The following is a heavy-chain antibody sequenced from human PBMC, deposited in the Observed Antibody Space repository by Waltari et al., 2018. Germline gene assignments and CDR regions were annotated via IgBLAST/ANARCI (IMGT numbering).Heavy chain of an antibody. CDR3: AKGILMEGATLPDS. J-gene: IGHJ4*02. Sequence: EVELKESGGAFVQPGGSLRLPWVTSGFKFSTPWMHWMRQDPGGGLTWVSRINGIGLDTTYADSVQGRFNISRDNTKSTVYLQMNDLRVDDTGVYFCAKGILMEGATLPDSWGQGTLVTVSS. V-gene: IGHV3-74*03. CDR2: INGIGLDT. D-gene: IGHD3-9*01. CDR1: GFKFSTPW.